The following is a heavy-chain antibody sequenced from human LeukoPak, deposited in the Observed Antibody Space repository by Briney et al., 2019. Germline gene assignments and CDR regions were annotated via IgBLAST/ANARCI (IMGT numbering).Heavy chain of an antibody. V-gene: IGHV3-30*02. D-gene: IGHD6-13*01. J-gene: IGHJ4*02. CDR3: ATHLSGSWYSFDY. CDR2: IRYDGSNK. CDR1: GFTFSSYG. Sequence: GGSLRLSCAAPGFTFSSYGMHWVRQAPGKGLEWVAFIRYDGSNKYYADSVKGRFTISRDNSKNTLYLQMNSLRAEDTAVYYCATHLSGSWYSFDYWGQGTLVTVSS.